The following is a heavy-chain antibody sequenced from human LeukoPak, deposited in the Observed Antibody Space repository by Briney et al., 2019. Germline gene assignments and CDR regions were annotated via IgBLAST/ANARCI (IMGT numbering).Heavy chain of an antibody. CDR2: IIPILGMT. CDR3: ARGIPLDH. V-gene: IGHV1-69*04. J-gene: IGHJ4*02. D-gene: IGHD1-1*01. CDR1: GYTFTTLD. Sequence: ASVKVSCKASGYTFTTLDINWVRQATGQGLEWMGRIIPILGMTNYAENFRGRVTITADKSTNTAYMELSGLTSADTAVFYCARGIPLDHWGQGTLVTVSS.